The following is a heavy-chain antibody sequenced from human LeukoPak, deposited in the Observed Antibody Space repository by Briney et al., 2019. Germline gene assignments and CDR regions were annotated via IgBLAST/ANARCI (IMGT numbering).Heavy chain of an antibody. CDR2: INPSGGST. CDR3: ARRDMARTLDY. V-gene: IGHV1-46*01. J-gene: IGHJ4*02. D-gene: IGHD3-10*01. CDR1: GYTFTRYY. Sequence: ASVKVSCKASGYTFTRYYMHWVRQAPGQGLEWMGIINPSGGSTSYAQKFQGRVTMTRDTSTSTVYMELSSLRSEDTAVYYCARRDMARTLDYWGQGTLVTVSS.